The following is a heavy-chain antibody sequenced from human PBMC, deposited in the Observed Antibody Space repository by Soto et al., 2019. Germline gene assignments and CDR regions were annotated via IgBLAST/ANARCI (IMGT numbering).Heavy chain of an antibody. CDR3: ARPVEPFYYYGMDV. CDR1: GFTFTTYA. J-gene: IGHJ6*01. Sequence: QVQLVESGGGVVQPGRSLRLSCAASGFTFTTYAMEWVRQAPGKGLEWVALISYDGSNKYYAESVMGRYTISRDNSKNTLYLQLNSLRAEDTAVYYCARPVEPFYYYGMDVW. CDR2: ISYDGSNK. V-gene: IGHV3-30-3*01.